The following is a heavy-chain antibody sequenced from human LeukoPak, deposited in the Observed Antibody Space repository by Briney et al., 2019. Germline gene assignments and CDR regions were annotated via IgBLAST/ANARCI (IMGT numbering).Heavy chain of an antibody. D-gene: IGHD5-18*01. CDR3: ATIGYSYGRYYFDY. Sequence: ASVKVSCKVSGYTLTELSMRWVRQAPGKGLEWMGGFDPEDGETIYAQKFQGRVTMTEDTSTDTAYMELSSLRSEDTAVYYCATIGYSYGRYYFDYWGQGTLVTVSS. V-gene: IGHV1-24*01. CDR2: FDPEDGET. J-gene: IGHJ4*02. CDR1: GYTLTELS.